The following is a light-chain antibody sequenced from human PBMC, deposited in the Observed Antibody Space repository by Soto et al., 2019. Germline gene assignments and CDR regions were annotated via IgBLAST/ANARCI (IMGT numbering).Light chain of an antibody. V-gene: IGLV1-44*01. CDR1: SSNIGSNT. CDR3: AAWDDSLNALV. Sequence: QSVLTRPHSASGTPGQRVTISCSGSSSNIGSNTVSWYQQVPGTAPKLLIYSNNQRPSGVPDRFSGSKSGTSASLATSGLQSEDEADYYCAAWDDSLNALVFGTGTKATVL. CDR2: SNN. J-gene: IGLJ1*01.